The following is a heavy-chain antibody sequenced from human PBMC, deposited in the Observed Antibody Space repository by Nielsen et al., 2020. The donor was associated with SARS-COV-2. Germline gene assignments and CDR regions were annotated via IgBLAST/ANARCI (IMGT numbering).Heavy chain of an antibody. D-gene: IGHD3-10*01. J-gene: IGHJ4*02. CDR1: GFSIGEYV. V-gene: IGHV3-49*04. CDR3: GSSLLWYSY. CDR2: IRSKGYGETT. Sequence: GESLKISCTASGFSIGEYVMAWVRQTPGKGLEWVGFIRSKGYGETTEYAASVKGRFTISRDDPNNIAYLQMNSLITDDTAVYYCGSSLLWYSYWGQGTLVTVSS.